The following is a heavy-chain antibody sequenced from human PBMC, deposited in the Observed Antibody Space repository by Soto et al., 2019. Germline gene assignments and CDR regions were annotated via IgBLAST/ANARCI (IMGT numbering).Heavy chain of an antibody. V-gene: IGHV3-33*01. D-gene: IGHD6-13*01. CDR1: GFTFSSYG. J-gene: IGHJ6*02. Sequence: GGSLRLSCAASGFTFSSYGMHWVRQAPGKGLEWVAVIWYDGSNKYYADSVKGRFTISRDNSKNTLYLQMNSLRAEDTAVYYCARDPGIAAAGTMDVWGQGTTVTVYS. CDR2: IWYDGSNK. CDR3: ARDPGIAAAGTMDV.